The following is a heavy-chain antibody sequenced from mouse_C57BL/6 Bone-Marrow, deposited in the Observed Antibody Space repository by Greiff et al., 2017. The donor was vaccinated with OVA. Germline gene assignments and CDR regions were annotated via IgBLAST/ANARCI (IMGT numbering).Heavy chain of an antibody. CDR2: INPDSSTI. D-gene: IGHD1-1*01. CDR3: ACYYYGSSPFAY. V-gene: IGHV4-1*01. Sequence: PAAAVDFSRSWMSWVRRAPWKGLEWIGEINPDSSTINYAPSLKDKFIISRDNAKNTLYLQMSKVRSEDTALYYCACYYYGSSPFAYWGQGTLVTVSA. CDR1: AVDFSRSW. J-gene: IGHJ3*01.